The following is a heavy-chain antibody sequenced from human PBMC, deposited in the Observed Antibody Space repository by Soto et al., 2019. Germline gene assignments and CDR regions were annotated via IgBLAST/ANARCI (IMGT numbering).Heavy chain of an antibody. CDR1: GYTFTSYA. CDR2: INAGNGDT. J-gene: IGHJ4*02. Sequence: GASVKVSCKASGYTFTSYAMHWVRQAPGQRLEWMGWINAGNGDTKYSQKFQGRVTITRDTSASTVYMELRSLTFEDTAVYYCARSESLDCWGQGTLVTVSS. D-gene: IGHD3-10*01. V-gene: IGHV1-3*01. CDR3: ARSESLDC.